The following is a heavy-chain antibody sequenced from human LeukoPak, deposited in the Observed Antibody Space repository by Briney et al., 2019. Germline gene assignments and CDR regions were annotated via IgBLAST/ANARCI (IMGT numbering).Heavy chain of an antibody. Sequence: GGSLRLSCAASGFTFSSYEMNWVRQAPGKGLEWVSYISSSGSSVHYADSVKGRFTISRDNAKNSLYLQMSSLRAEDTAVYYCAREGGYCSSTSCYKYFDSWGQGTLVTVSS. CDR1: GFTFSSYE. CDR2: ISSSGSSV. J-gene: IGHJ4*02. CDR3: AREGGYCSSTSCYKYFDS. D-gene: IGHD2-2*02. V-gene: IGHV3-48*03.